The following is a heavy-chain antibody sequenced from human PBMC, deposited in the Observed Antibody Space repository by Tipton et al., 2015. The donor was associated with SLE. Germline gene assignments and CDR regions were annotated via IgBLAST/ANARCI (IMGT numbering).Heavy chain of an antibody. V-gene: IGHV4-38-2*01. D-gene: IGHD4-17*01. CDR3: ARGADRDYGDPWAFDI. Sequence: GLVKPSETLSLTCAVSGYSISSGYYWGWIRQPPGRGLEWIGSIYHSGSSYYNPSLKSRVTISVDTSKNQFSLKLSSVTAADTALYYCARGADRDYGDPWAFDIWSQGTMVTVSS. CDR2: IYHSGSS. CDR1: GYSISSGYY. J-gene: IGHJ3*02.